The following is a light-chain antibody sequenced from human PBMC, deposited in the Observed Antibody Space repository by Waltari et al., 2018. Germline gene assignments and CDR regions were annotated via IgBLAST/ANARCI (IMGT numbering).Light chain of an antibody. Sequence: EIVLTQSPGTLSLSLVERATLSYRASQSVSRTLAWYQQKPSQAPKLLIYGASIRATGIPDRFTGSGSGTDFSLTISSLKPEDFAIYFCQHYVRLPATFGQGTKVEIK. CDR2: GAS. CDR3: QHYVRLPAT. V-gene: IGKV3-20*01. J-gene: IGKJ1*01. CDR1: QSVSRT.